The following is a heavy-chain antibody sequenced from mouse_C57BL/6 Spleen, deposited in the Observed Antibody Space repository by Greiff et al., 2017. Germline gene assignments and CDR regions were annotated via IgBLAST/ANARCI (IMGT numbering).Heavy chain of an antibody. CDR2: INPNTGGT. CDR3: ARRDDYDVGAMDY. Sequence: VQLQQSGPELVKPGASVKISCKASGYTFTDYYMNWVKQSHGKSLEWIGDINPNTGGTSYNQKFKGKATLTVDKSSSTAYMELRSLTSEDSAVYYCARRDDYDVGAMDYWGQGTSVTVSS. D-gene: IGHD2-4*01. CDR1: GYTFTDYY. V-gene: IGHV1-26*01. J-gene: IGHJ4*01.